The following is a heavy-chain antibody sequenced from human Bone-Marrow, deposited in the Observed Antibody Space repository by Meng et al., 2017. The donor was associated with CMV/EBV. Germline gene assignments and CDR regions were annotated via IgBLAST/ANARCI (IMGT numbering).Heavy chain of an antibody. V-gene: IGHV3-74*01. D-gene: IGHD3-3*01. Sequence: GGSLRLSCGASGFTFSSYAIYWVRQAPGKGLVWVSRISADGSDTDYADSVKGRFSISRDNAKNTVFLQMNSLRAEDTAVYYCAKDLSVNQIEWLWGAESDYWGQGTLVTVSS. CDR2: ISADGSDT. CDR3: AKDLSVNQIEWLWGAESDY. J-gene: IGHJ4*02. CDR1: GFTFSSYA.